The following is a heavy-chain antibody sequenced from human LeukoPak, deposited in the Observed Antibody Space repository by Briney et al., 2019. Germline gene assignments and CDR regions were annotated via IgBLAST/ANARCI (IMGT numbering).Heavy chain of an antibody. CDR2: IDDSGNT. J-gene: IGHJ3*02. V-gene: IGHV4-59*01. Sequence: SETLSLTCTVSGGSISRYYWSWIRRPPGKGLEWIGYIDDSGNTNYNPSLKSQVTISVDKSKNQFSLKLSFVTAADTAMYYCARSDYHNSGSHSVFDAFDIWGQGTRVTVSS. CDR1: GGSISRYY. CDR3: ARSDYHNSGSHSVFDAFDI. D-gene: IGHD3-10*01.